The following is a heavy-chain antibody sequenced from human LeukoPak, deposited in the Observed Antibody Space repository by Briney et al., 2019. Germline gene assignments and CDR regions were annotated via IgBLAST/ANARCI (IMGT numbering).Heavy chain of an antibody. V-gene: IGHV3-21*04. J-gene: IGHJ6*03. D-gene: IGHD4-23*01. CDR3: AKLPGSTLNYYYYYMDV. Sequence: GGSLRLSCASSGFTFSNYIMNWVRQAPGKGLEWVSSISSRSSYIYYADSVKGRFTISRDNAKNSLYLQMNSLRDEDTAVFYCAKLPGSTLNYYYYYMDVWGKGTTVTVSS. CDR1: GFTFSNYI. CDR2: ISSRSSYI.